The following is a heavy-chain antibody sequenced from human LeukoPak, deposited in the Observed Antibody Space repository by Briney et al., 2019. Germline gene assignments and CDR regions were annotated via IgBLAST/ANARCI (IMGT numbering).Heavy chain of an antibody. Sequence: PGGSLRLSCEASGFTFSSYWMSWVRQAPGKGLEWVANIRDDGGEIYYVDSVKGRFTISRDNAKSSLFLQMNSLRVEDTAVYYCAREYYYDTSGYFPLWGPDYWGQGTLVTVSS. V-gene: IGHV3-7*01. D-gene: IGHD3-22*01. CDR1: GFTFSSYW. CDR2: IRDDGGEI. CDR3: AREYYYDTSGYFPLWGPDY. J-gene: IGHJ4*02.